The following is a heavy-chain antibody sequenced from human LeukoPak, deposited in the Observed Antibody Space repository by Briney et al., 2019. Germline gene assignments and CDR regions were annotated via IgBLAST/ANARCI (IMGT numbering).Heavy chain of an antibody. D-gene: IGHD3-10*01. J-gene: IGHJ5*02. CDR3: AREDYGSGLPLFDP. V-gene: IGHV3-33*01. CDR2: IWYDGSNK. CDR1: GFTFSSYG. Sequence: GGSLRLSCAASGFTFSSYGMHWVRQAPGKGLEWVAVIWYDGSNKYYADSVKGRFIISRDNSKNTLYLQMNSLRAEDTAVYYCAREDYGSGLPLFDPWGLGTLVTVSS.